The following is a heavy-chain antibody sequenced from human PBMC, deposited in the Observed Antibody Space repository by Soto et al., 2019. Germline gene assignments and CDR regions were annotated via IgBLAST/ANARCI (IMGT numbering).Heavy chain of an antibody. CDR1: GGSFSGYY. J-gene: IGHJ3*02. V-gene: IGHV4-34*01. CDR3: ARLRGYSYGYADAFDI. D-gene: IGHD5-18*01. Sequence: SETLSLTCAVYGGSFSGYYWSWIRQPPGKGLEWIGEINHSGSTNYNPSPKSRVTISVDTSKNQFSLKLSSVTAEDTAVYYCARLRGYSYGYADAFDIWGQGTMVTVSS. CDR2: INHSGST.